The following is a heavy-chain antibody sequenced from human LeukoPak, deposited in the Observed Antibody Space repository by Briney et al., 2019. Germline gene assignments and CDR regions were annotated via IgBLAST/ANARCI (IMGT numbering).Heavy chain of an antibody. D-gene: IGHD1-7*01. Sequence: PSETLSLTCTVSGGSISSGDYYWSWIRQPPGKGLEWIGYIYSSGSTYYNPSLKSRVTISVDTSKNQFSLKLSSVTAADTAVYYCARRRTGTYFFDYWGQGTLVTVSS. V-gene: IGHV4-30-4*01. CDR3: ARRRTGTYFFDY. CDR1: GGSISSGDYY. CDR2: IYSSGST. J-gene: IGHJ4*02.